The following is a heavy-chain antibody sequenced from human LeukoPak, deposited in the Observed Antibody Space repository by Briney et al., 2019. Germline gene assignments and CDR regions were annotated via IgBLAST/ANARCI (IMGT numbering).Heavy chain of an antibody. J-gene: IGHJ4*02. V-gene: IGHV4-4*07. CDR2: IYTGGST. Sequence: SETLSLTCTVSGGSISSYYWSWIRQPAGKGLEWIGRIYTGGSTNYNPSLKSRVTMSVDTSKNQFSLKLSSVTAADTAAYYCAAASTVVTTFDYWGQGTLVTVSS. CDR1: GGSISSYY. CDR3: AAASTVVTTFDY. D-gene: IGHD4-23*01.